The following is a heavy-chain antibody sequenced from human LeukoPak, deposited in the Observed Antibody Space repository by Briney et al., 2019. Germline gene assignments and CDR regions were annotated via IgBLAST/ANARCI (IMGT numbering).Heavy chain of an antibody. CDR1: GFTFDDYA. V-gene: IGHV3-43*02. Sequence: GGSLRLSCAAPGFTFDDYAMHWGRQAPGEGLEWGSLSTGDGGRTYFADFVKGGFTISRDNIKTSLFLRMSSLRAVDTALYYCPRDGPMAVAGYFDYWGQGSLVTVSS. D-gene: IGHD6-19*01. J-gene: IGHJ4*02. CDR3: PRDGPMAVAGYFDY. CDR2: STGDGGRT.